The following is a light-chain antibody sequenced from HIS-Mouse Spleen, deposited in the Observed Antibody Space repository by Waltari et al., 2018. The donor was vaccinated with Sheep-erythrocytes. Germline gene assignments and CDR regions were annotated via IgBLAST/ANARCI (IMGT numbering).Light chain of an antibody. CDR3: QVWDSSTVV. CDR2: RDS. Sequence: SYELTQPLSVSVALGQTARITCGGNNIGSKNVHWYQQKPGQPPVLVIYRDSNRPSGIPERFSGSNSGNTATLTISRAQAGDEADYYCQVWDSSTVVFCGGTKLTVL. V-gene: IGLV3-9*01. J-gene: IGLJ2*01. CDR1: NIGSKN.